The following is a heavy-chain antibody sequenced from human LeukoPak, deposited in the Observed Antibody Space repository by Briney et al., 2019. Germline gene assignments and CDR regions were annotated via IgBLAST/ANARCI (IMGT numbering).Heavy chain of an antibody. CDR3: AKTSLGYCSGGSCYFDY. CDR2: VSGSGSST. D-gene: IGHD2-15*01. V-gene: IGHV3-23*01. Sequence: GGSLRLSCAASGFTFSSYAMSWVRQAPGKGPEWVSVVSGSGSSTYYVDSVKGRFTISRDNSKNTLYLQMSSLRAEDTAVYYCAKTSLGYCSGGSCYFDYWGQGTLVTVSS. J-gene: IGHJ4*02. CDR1: GFTFSSYA.